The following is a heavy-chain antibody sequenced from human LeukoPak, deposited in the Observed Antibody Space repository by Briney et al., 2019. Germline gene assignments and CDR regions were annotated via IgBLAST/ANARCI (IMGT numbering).Heavy chain of an antibody. Sequence: GGSLRLSCAASGFTFSSYAMSWVRQAPGKGLEWVSAISGGGGSTYYADSVKGRFTISRDNSKNTLYLQVNSLRAEDTAVHYCAKGVYYYDSSAYYYTYYFDYWGQGTLVTVSS. J-gene: IGHJ4*02. CDR1: GFTFSSYA. CDR2: ISGGGGST. CDR3: AKGVYYYDSSAYYYTYYFDY. V-gene: IGHV3-23*01. D-gene: IGHD3-22*01.